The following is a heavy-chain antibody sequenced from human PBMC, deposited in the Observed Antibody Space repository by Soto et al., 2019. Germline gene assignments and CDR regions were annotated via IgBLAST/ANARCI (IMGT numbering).Heavy chain of an antibody. CDR1: GGSISPYY. D-gene: IGHD6-13*01. V-gene: IGHV4-59*01. Sequence: QVLLQESGPGLVKPPETLSLTCTVSGGSISPYYWSWIRQSPGKGLEWIGYVYYAGNTNYNPSLESRVTISVDASRNQFSLKLTSLTAADTAVYYCARKGAAASYAHYYMDVWGSGTTVTVSS. CDR3: ARKGAAASYAHYYMDV. CDR2: VYYAGNT. J-gene: IGHJ6*03.